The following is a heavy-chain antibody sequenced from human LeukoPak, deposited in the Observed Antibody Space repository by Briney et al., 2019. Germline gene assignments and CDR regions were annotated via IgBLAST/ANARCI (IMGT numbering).Heavy chain of an antibody. CDR3: ARGGNGWYFDL. J-gene: IGHJ2*01. CDR1: GASLRGCY. CDR2: IDHSGST. Sequence: SETLSLTCAVHGASLRGCYWSWIRQPPGKGLQWIGQIDHSGSTHSIPSLKSRVTISLDTSQSQVSLKVNSVTAADTAVYFCARGGNGWYFDLWGRGTLVTVSS. D-gene: IGHD1-14*01. V-gene: IGHV4-34*01.